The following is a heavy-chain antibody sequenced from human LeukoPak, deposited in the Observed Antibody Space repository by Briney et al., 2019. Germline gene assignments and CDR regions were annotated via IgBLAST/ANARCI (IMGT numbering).Heavy chain of an antibody. Sequence: ASVKVSCKASGYTFTNFYMHWVRQAPGQGLEWMGWINPNSGGTNYAQKFQGRVTMTRDTSISTAYMELSRLRSDDTAVYYCAIKDIVVVPAAMTDDYWGQGTLVTVSS. CDR3: AIKDIVVVPAAMTDDY. V-gene: IGHV1-2*02. CDR1: GYTFTNFY. CDR2: INPNSGGT. J-gene: IGHJ4*02. D-gene: IGHD2-2*01.